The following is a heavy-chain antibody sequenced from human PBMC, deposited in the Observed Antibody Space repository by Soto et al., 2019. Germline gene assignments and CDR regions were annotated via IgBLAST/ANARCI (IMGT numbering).Heavy chain of an antibody. CDR2: MTGTGDIK. V-gene: IGHV3-23*01. CDR3: AKGTSQTGGDH. J-gene: IGHJ4*02. Sequence: PGGSLRLSCAASGFTFSSFPMSWVRQAPGKGPEWVSAMTGTGDIKNYADSAKGRFTISRDNSQNMLYLQMNSLRAEDTAVYYCAKGTSQTGGDHWGQGTLVTVSS. D-gene: IGHD1-7*01. CDR1: GFTFSSFP.